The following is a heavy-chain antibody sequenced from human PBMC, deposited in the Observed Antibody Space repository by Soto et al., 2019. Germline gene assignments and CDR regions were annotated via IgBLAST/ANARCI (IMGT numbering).Heavy chain of an antibody. CDR3: ATGYCRSDNCHFTH. CDR1: GFNFHTYT. Sequence: DVQLVESGGGLVKPGGSLRLSCAASGFNFHTYTMTWVRQAPGKGLEWVSYISGTSETIFYADSVKGRFTISRDNAKNSLYLQLNSLRYEETAVYYCATGYCRSDNCHFTHWGQGTLVTVSS. CDR2: ISGTSETI. V-gene: IGHV3-48*02. D-gene: IGHD2-2*03. J-gene: IGHJ4*02.